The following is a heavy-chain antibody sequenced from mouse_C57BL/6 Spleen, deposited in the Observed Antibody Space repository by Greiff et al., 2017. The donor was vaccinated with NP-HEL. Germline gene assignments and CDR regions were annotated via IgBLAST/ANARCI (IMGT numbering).Heavy chain of an antibody. CDR3: ARHEGLWSYYAMDY. CDR1: GYTFTEYT. V-gene: IGHV1-62-2*01. Sequence: VQLQQSGAELVKHGASVKLSCKASGYTFTEYTIHWVKPRSGRGLARIGWFYPGSGRIKYNEKFKDKATLTADKSSSTVYMELSRLTSEDSAVYFCARHEGLWSYYAMDYWGQGTSVTVSS. J-gene: IGHJ4*01. CDR2: FYPGSGRI. D-gene: IGHD1-1*02.